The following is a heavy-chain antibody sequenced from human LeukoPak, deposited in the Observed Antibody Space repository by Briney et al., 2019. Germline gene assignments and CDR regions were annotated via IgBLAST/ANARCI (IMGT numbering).Heavy chain of an antibody. CDR2: INPNSGGT. D-gene: IGHD3-16*01. V-gene: IGHV1-2*02. CDR3: ARGGRYYYYYMDV. CDR1: GYTLTELS. Sequence: ASVKVSCKVSGYTLTELSMHWVRQAPGQGLEWMGWINPNSGGTNYAQKFQGRVTMTRDTSISTAYMELSRLRSDDTAVYYCARGGRYYYYYMDVWGKGTTVTVSS. J-gene: IGHJ6*03.